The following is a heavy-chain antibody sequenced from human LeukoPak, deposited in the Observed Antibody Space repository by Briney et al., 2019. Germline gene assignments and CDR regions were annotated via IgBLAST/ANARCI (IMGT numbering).Heavy chain of an antibody. J-gene: IGHJ6*03. D-gene: IGHD6-6*01. CDR1: GGTFSSYA. CDR3: AGIAARTLSFDYYYYMDV. V-gene: IGHV1-69*06. CDR2: IIPIFGTA. Sequence: SVKVSCKASGGTFSSYAISWVRQAPGQGLEWMGGIIPIFGTANYAQKFQGRVTITADKSTSTAYMELSSLRSEDTAVYYCAGIAARTLSFDYYYYMDVWGKGTTVTVSS.